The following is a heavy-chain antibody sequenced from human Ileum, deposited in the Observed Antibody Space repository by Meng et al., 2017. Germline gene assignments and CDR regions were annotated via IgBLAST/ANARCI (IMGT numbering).Heavy chain of an antibody. D-gene: IGHD5-18*01. J-gene: IGHJ4*02. CDR1: GYSFSNYW. CDR3: VRGYSYGSY. Sequence: GESLKISCKGSGYSFSNYWIGWVRQMPGKGLEWMGAIYPGDSDTRYSPSSQGQVTISADKSLNTGYLQLSSLKASDTGIYYCVRGYSYGSYWGQGTLVTVSS. V-gene: IGHV5-51*01. CDR2: IYPGDSDT.